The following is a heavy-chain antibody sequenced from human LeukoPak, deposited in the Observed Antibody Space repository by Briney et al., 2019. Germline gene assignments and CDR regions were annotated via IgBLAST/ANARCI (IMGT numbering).Heavy chain of an antibody. D-gene: IGHD4-17*01. J-gene: IGHJ4*02. Sequence: SVKVSCKASGGTFSSYAISWVRQAPGQGLEWMGGIIPIFGTANYAQKFQGRVTITADESTSTAYMELSSLRSEDTAVYYCARDGYGDFYFDYWGQGTLVTVSS. CDR1: GGTFSSYA. V-gene: IGHV1-69*01. CDR3: ARDGYGDFYFDY. CDR2: IIPIFGTA.